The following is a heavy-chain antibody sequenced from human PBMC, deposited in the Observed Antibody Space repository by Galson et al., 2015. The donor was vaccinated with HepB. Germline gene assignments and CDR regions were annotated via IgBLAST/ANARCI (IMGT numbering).Heavy chain of an antibody. CDR3: ASSTTTVTTWDDAFDI. CDR1: GFTVSSNY. V-gene: IGHV3-66*01. J-gene: IGHJ3*02. D-gene: IGHD4-17*01. Sequence: SLRLSCAASGFTVSSNYMSWVRQAPGKGLEWVSVIYSGGSTYYADSVKGRFTISRDNSKNTLYLQMNSLRAEDTAVYYCASSTTTVTTWDDAFDIWGQGTMVTVSS. CDR2: IYSGGST.